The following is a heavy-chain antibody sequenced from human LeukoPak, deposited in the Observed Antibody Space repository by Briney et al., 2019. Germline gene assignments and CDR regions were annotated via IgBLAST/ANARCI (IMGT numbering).Heavy chain of an antibody. CDR2: ISGSGAGT. CDR3: ARDRYYDSSGYYY. V-gene: IGHV3-23*01. CDR1: GFTFSSYA. J-gene: IGHJ4*02. D-gene: IGHD3-22*01. Sequence: GGSLRLSCAASGFTFSSYAMTWVRQAPGKGLEWVSAISGSGAGTYYADSVKGRFTISRDNSKNTLYLQMNSLRAEDTAVYYCARDRYYDSSGYYYWGQGTLVTVSS.